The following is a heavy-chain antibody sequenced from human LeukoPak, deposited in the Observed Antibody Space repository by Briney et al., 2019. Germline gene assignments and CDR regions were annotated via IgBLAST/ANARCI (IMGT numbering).Heavy chain of an antibody. D-gene: IGHD6-6*01. J-gene: IGHJ6*03. CDR3: ARGLAAPADHYYMDV. V-gene: IGHV1-2*02. CDR2: INPYSGGT. CDR1: GYTFTGYY. Sequence: GASVKVSCKASGYTFTGYYMHWVRQAPGQGLEWMGWINPYSGGTNYTQKFQGRVTMTRDTSISTAYMELSRLRSGDAAVYYCARGLAAPADHYYMDVWGKGTTVTVSS.